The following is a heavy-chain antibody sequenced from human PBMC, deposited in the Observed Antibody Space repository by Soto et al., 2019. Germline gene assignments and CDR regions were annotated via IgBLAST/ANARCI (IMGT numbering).Heavy chain of an antibody. D-gene: IGHD5-18*01. CDR1: GFTFSSYA. CDR3: ATGGRGYSYGRLWDDY. CDR2: ISYDGSNK. Sequence: QVQLVESGGGVVQPGRSLRLSCAASGFTFSSYAMHWVRQAPGKGLEWVAVISYDGSNKYYADSVKGRFTISRDNSKNTLYLQMNSLRAEDTDVYYCATGGRGYSYGRLWDDYWGQGTLVTFSS. J-gene: IGHJ4*02. V-gene: IGHV3-30-3*01.